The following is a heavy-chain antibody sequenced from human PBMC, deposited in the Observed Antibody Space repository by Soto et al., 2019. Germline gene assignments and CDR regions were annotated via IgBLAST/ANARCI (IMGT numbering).Heavy chain of an antibody. J-gene: IGHJ6*03. V-gene: IGHV3-64*01. CDR1: GFTFSAYA. Sequence: EVQLVESGGGLVQPGGSLRLSCAASGFTFSAYAMHWVRQAPGKGLEYVSAISSNGGSTYYANSVEGRFTISRDNSKNTLYLQMGSLRAEDMAVYFCARDSHMYYYYYYMDVWGKGTTVTVSS. CDR2: ISSNGGST. CDR3: ARDSHMYYYYYYMDV.